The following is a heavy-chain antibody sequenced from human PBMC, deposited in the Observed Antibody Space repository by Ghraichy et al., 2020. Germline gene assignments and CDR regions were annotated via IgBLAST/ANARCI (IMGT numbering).Heavy chain of an antibody. D-gene: IGHD2-15*01. CDR3: AREWGGIVVVVAAAAFDT. CDR2: ISATGSTT. V-gene: IGHV3-48*01. J-gene: IGHJ4*02. Sequence: ETLSLTCAASGFNFRSYSMNWVRQAPGKGLEWVSYISATGSTTYYAESLRGRFTISRDNARNSLYLQMNSLSGDDTALYYCAREWGGIVVVVAAAAFDTWGQGTLVSVSS. CDR1: GFNFRSYS.